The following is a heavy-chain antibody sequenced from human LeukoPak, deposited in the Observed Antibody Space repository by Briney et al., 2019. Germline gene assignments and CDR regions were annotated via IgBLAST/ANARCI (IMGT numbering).Heavy chain of an antibody. Sequence: PSETLSLTCTVSGGSISSSSYYGGWIRQPPGKGLELLGCIYYSGSTYYNPSLKSRVTISVDTSKNQFSLKLSSVTATDTAVYYCARRLQRMWFGELSSDWFDTWGQGTLVTASS. CDR1: GGSISSSSYY. D-gene: IGHD3-10*01. J-gene: IGHJ5*02. CDR2: IYYSGST. CDR3: ARRLQRMWFGELSSDWFDT. V-gene: IGHV4-39*01.